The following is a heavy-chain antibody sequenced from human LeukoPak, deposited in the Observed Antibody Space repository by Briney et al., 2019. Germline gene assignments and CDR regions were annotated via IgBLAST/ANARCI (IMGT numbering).Heavy chain of an antibody. Sequence: ASVKVSCKASGYTFTSYDINWVRQATGQGLEWMGWMNPNSGNTGYAQKFQGRVTITRNTSISTAYMELSSLRSEDTAVYYCARGRSGYSSGWYKVGGDYWGQGTLVTVSS. V-gene: IGHV1-8*03. CDR1: GYTFTSYD. J-gene: IGHJ4*02. CDR3: ARGRSGYSSGWYKVGGDY. D-gene: IGHD6-19*01. CDR2: MNPNSGNT.